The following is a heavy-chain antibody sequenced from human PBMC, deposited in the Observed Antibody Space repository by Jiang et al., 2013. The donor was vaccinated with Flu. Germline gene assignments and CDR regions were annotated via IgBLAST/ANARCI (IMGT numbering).Heavy chain of an antibody. CDR3: ARVGDLTYCGGPTCGMDV. J-gene: IGHJ6*04. CDR2: IYYSGST. D-gene: IGHD2-21*01. V-gene: IGHV4-59*08. CDR1: GGSISSYY. Sequence: SGSGLVKPSETLSLTCTVSGGSISSYYWSWIRQPPGKGLEWIGYIYYSGSTNYNPSLKSRVTISVDTSKNQFSLNLSSVTAADTAVYYCARVGDLTYCGGPTCGMDVWGKGTTVTVSS.